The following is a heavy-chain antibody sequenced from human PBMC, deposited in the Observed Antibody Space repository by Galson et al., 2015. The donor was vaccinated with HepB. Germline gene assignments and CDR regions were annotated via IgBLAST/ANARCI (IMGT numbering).Heavy chain of an antibody. J-gene: IGHJ4*02. CDR1: GFTLSDYY. D-gene: IGHD5-18*01. CDR2: LRKKANSYTT. Sequence: SLRLSCAASGFTLSDYYMDWARQAPGKGLEWLGRLRKKANSYTTEYAASVKGRFTISRDDSKNSLYLQMNSLKTEDTAIYYCARVTSDVVFRGQGVLVTVSS. CDR3: ARVTSDVVF. V-gene: IGHV3-72*01.